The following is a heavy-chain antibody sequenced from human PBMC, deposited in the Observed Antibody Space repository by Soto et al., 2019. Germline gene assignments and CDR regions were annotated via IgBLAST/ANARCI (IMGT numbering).Heavy chain of an antibody. D-gene: IGHD6-6*01. CDR2: INHSGST. J-gene: IGHJ6*02. CDR1: GGSFSGYY. CDR3: ARPPTTSIAARTKYYYYYGMDV. V-gene: IGHV4-34*01. Sequence: QVQLQQWGAGLLKPSETLSLTCAVYGGSFSGYYWSWIRQPPGKGREGMGEINHSGSTNYNPSLKRRVTISVDTSKNQFSLKLSSVTAADTAVYYCARPPTTSIAARTKYYYYYGMDVWGQGPTVTVSS.